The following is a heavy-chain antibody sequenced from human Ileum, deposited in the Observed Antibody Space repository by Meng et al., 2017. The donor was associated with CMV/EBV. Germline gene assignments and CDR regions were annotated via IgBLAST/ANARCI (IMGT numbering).Heavy chain of an antibody. CDR2: IYYSGGT. CDR1: GASISRSTYY. CDR3: ASGDSLRAVDF. Sequence: QLPVQESGPGLVKPAETLSLTCTVSGASISRSTYYWGWIRQPPGKGLEWIGSIYYSGGTYYNPSLKSRVTISVDTSKNQFSLKLNSVTAADTAVYYCASGDSLRAVDFWGQGTLVTVSS. V-gene: IGHV4-39*07. D-gene: IGHD2-21*02. J-gene: IGHJ4*02.